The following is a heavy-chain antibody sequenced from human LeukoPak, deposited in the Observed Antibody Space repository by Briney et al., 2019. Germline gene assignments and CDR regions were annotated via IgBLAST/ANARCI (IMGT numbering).Heavy chain of an antibody. CDR3: ASISHGSGFRGSQFDP. V-gene: IGHV1-18*01. CDR2: INTDNGNT. D-gene: IGHD3-10*01. J-gene: IGHJ5*02. CDR1: GYIFSNYS. Sequence: APVKVSCKASGYIFSNYSISWVRQAPGQGLEWMGWINTDNGNTNYAQKVQDRVTLTTDTSSNIAYLEVRSLRRDDTAVYYCASISHGSGFRGSQFDPWGQGTLVTVSS.